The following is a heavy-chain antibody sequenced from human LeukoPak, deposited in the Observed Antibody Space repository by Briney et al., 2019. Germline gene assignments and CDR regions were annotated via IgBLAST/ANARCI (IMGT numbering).Heavy chain of an antibody. J-gene: IGHJ3*02. Sequence: ASVKVSCKASGYTFTGYYMHWVRQAPGQGLEWMGWISPNSGGTNLAQNFKGRVSMTRDTSISTAYMELNSLTSDDTAVYYCARDLPKTGYVGALDIWGQGTMVTVSS. CDR1: GYTFTGYY. D-gene: IGHD5-12*01. V-gene: IGHV1-2*02. CDR2: ISPNSGGT. CDR3: ARDLPKTGYVGALDI.